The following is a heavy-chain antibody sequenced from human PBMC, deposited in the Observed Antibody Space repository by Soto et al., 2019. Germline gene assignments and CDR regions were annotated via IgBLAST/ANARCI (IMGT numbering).Heavy chain of an antibody. Sequence: PGGCLRLSCAASGFTFSSYSMNWVRQAPGKGLKWVSYISSSSSTIYYADSVKGRFTISRDNAKNSLYLQMNSLRDEDTAVYYCARDPVTKRGAPYCFDYWGQGTLVTVSS. CDR2: ISSSSSTI. V-gene: IGHV3-48*02. CDR3: ARDPVTKRGAPYCFDY. CDR1: GFTFSSYS. J-gene: IGHJ4*02.